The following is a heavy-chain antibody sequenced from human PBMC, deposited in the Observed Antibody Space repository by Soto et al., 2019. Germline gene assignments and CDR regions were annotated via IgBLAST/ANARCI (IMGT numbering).Heavy chain of an antibody. Sequence: QVQLVESGGGVVQPGRSLRLSCAASGFTFSSYGMHLVSQAPGKGLEWVEVISYDGSNKYYADSVKGRFTISRDNSKNTLYLQMNSLRAEDTAVYYCAKSLLWFWESSPFDYWGQGTLVTVSS. J-gene: IGHJ4*02. CDR3: AKSLLWFWESSPFDY. CDR2: ISYDGSNK. CDR1: GFTFSSYG. V-gene: IGHV3-30*18. D-gene: IGHD3-10*01.